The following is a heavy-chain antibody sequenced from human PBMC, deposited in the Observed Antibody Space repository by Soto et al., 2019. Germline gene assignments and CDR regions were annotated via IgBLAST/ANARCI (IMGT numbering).Heavy chain of an antibody. J-gene: IGHJ4*02. D-gene: IGHD1-26*01. CDR1: GYTFTGHY. CDR3: GRGRSGQIVVFY. Sequence: ASVEVCCEASGYTFTGHYIHWVRQAPEQGPEWMGEIGPESGATRYAQKFQGRVTMTRDTSITTVYMELKDLSPDDTAVYYCGRGRSGQIVVFYWGQGTPVTVSS. CDR2: IGPESGAT. V-gene: IGHV1-2*02.